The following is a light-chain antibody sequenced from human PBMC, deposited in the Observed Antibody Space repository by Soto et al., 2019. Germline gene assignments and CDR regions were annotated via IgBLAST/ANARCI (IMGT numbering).Light chain of an antibody. CDR1: QSINSY. V-gene: IGKV1-39*01. J-gene: IGKJ4*01. Sequence: DIQMTQSPSSLSASVGDSVTITCRASQSINSYLNWYQQKPGKAPKLLIFTASSLQSGVPSRFSGSGSGTDFTLTIASLQPEDSATYFCQQSYRTPLTFGGGTKVDIK. CDR2: TAS. CDR3: QQSYRTPLT.